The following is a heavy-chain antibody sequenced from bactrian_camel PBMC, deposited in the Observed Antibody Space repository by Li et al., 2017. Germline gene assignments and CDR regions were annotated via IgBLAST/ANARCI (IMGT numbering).Heavy chain of an antibody. CDR2: INRDGTT. V-gene: IGHV3S55*01. D-gene: IGHD6*01. Sequence: HVQLVESGGGSVQAGGSLKLSFIASGLTFADSDMGWYRRGPGDQCELVSKINRDGTTYYATSVKGRFTVSQDNAKNTAYLAMGSLEPEDTAVYYCAAGRTADHASFYSFKCRLVSGFEHWGQGTQVTVS. J-gene: IGHJ4*01. CDR1: GLTFADSD. CDR3: AAGRTADHASFYSFKCRLVSGFEH.